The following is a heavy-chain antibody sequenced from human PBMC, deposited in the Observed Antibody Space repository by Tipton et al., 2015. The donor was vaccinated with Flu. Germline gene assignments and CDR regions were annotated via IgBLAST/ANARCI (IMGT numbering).Heavy chain of an antibody. CDR1: GFTSSDYY. CDR2: ISSSGSTI. V-gene: IGHV3-11*01. J-gene: IGHJ4*02. D-gene: IGHD5-12*01. CDR3: ARDKDVVATYYFAY. Sequence: SLRLSCAASGFTSSDYYMSWIRQAPGKGLEWVSYISSSGSTIYYADSVKGRFTISRDNAKNSLYLQMNSLRAEDTAVYYCARDKDVVATYYFAYWSQGTLVAVSS.